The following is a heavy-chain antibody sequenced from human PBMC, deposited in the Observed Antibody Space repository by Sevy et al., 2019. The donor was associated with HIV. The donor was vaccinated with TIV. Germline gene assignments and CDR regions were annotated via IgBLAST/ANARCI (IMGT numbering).Heavy chain of an antibody. CDR3: TTKKDFWSGYFYFDY. J-gene: IGHJ4*02. CDR1: GFTFSKAW. Sequence: GGSLRLSCAASGFTFSKAWMSWVRQAPGKGLEWVGRIKSNTDGGTTDYAEPVKGRFTISRDDSKNTLHLQVNSLKTDDTAEYYGTTKKDFWSGYFYFDYWGQGTLVTVSS. CDR2: IKSNTDGGTT. D-gene: IGHD3-3*01. V-gene: IGHV3-15*01.